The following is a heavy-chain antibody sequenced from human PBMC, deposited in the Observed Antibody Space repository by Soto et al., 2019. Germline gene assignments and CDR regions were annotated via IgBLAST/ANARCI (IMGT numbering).Heavy chain of an antibody. D-gene: IGHD1-26*01. CDR3: AKDVGATWESFDY. Sequence: EVQLVESGGGLVQPGRSLRLSCAASGFTFDDYAMSWVRQAPGKGLEWVSAISGSGGSTYYADSVKGRFTISRDNSKNTLYLQMNSLRAEDTAVYYCAKDVGATWESFDYWGQGTLVTVSS. V-gene: IGHV3-23*04. CDR2: ISGSGGST. J-gene: IGHJ4*02. CDR1: GFTFDDYA.